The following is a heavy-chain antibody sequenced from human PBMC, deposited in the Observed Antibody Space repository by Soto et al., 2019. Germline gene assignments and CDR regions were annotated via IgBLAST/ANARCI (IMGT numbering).Heavy chain of an antibody. J-gene: IGHJ4*01. CDR1: GYRSTSYC. Sequence: GASLKISRDGSGYRSTSYCIGLVGRIPGKALDGVEVIYPGDSDTRYSPPFECQVTISTDNSITTAYLQWSSLKASDTGTYYCEKGDCYPDILTGYFPYHFDYWGPGTLLTVSS. CDR2: IYPGDSDT. V-gene: IGHV5-51*01. CDR3: EKGDCYPDILTGYFPYHFDY. D-gene: IGHD3-9*01.